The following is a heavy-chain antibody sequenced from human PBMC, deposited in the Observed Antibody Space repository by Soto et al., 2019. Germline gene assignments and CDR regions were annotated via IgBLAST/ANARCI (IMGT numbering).Heavy chain of an antibody. J-gene: IGHJ4*02. D-gene: IGHD7-27*01. CDR2: ISYDGSNK. V-gene: IGHV3-30*18. CDR3: AKVLTGDLGVDY. CDR1: GFTFSSYG. Sequence: QVQLVESGGGVVQPGRSLRLSCAASGFTFSSYGMHWVRQAPGKGLEWVAVISYDGSNKYYADSVKSRFTISRDNSKNTLYLQMNSLRAEDTAVYYCAKVLTGDLGVDYWGQGTLVTVSS.